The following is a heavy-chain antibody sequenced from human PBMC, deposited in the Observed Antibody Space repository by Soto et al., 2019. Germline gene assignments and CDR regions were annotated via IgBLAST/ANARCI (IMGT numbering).Heavy chain of an antibody. CDR3: ANGEWLSTSYFNL. V-gene: IGHV1-18*01. D-gene: IGHD3-3*01. Sequence: GPVKVSCKSSGYPFNSYGIAWVRQAPGQGLEWMGWINTYSGKTDYVQRLQGRVTMTTDTSTTTGYMELRSLSSDDTAVYHCANGEWLSTSYFNLWGKGTLVTVFS. CDR1: GYPFNSYG. CDR2: INTYSGKT. J-gene: IGHJ4*02.